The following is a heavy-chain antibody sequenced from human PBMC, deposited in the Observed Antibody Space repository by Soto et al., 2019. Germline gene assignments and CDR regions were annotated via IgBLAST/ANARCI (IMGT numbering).Heavy chain of an antibody. D-gene: IGHD3-22*01. CDR3: AHTKDSSGFLTS. Sequence: SGPTLVNPTQTLTLTCSFSGFSLSVYGVRXIWFRQPPGETLEWLALIHWNDDKRYSPYLKSRLTITKDTSKNQLFLTLTNLDPLDTGTYFCAHTKDSSGFLTSWGQGILVTVSS. J-gene: IGHJ5*02. V-gene: IGHV2-5*01. CDR2: IHWNDDK. CDR1: GFSLSVYGVR.